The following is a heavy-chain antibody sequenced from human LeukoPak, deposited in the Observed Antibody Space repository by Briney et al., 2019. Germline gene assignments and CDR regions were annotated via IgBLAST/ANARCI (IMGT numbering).Heavy chain of an antibody. CDR3: ARGLTGIAATGIDL. D-gene: IGHD6-13*01. J-gene: IGHJ5*02. V-gene: IGHV1-8*01. Sequence: ASVKVSCKASGYSFISYDINWVRQATGQGLEWVGWMNPSSGGADYAKKFQGRVTITWDTSINTAYMELGSLRYEDTAVYYCARGLTGIAATGIDLWGPGTLVIVSS. CDR1: GYSFISYD. CDR2: MNPSSGGA.